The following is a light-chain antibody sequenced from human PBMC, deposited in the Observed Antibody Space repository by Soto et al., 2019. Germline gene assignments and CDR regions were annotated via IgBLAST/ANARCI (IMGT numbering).Light chain of an antibody. CDR1: SSDVGSYNR. J-gene: IGLJ3*02. V-gene: IGLV2-23*01. CDR2: EDS. Sequence: QSVLTQPASVSGSPGQSIAISCTGTSSDVGSYNRVSWYQQHPRKVPKVIIHEDSERPSGVSNRFSGSKSGNTASLTISGLQPEDEADHYCCSYAGSDIWVFGGGTKLTVL. CDR3: CSYAGSDIWV.